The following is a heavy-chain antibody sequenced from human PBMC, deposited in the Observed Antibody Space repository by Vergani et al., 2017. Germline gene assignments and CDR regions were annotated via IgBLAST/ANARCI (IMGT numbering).Heavy chain of an antibody. V-gene: IGHV3-30*18. CDR2: ISYDGDRR. Sequence: QVHLVESGGGVVQPGRSLTLSCVASGFSFRGHVMHWVRQAPGKGLEWVAMISYDGDRRDYGDFAKGRFTISRDSSKTVYLQMNSLRVEDTAMYFCAKDLSYSTAWPKFDSRGQGTLVTVSS. CDR3: AKDLSYSTAWPKFDS. J-gene: IGHJ4*02. D-gene: IGHD4-11*01. CDR1: GFSFRGHV.